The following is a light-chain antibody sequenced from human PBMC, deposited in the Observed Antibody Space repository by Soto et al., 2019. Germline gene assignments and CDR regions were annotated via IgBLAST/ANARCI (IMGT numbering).Light chain of an antibody. V-gene: IGLV2-14*01. J-gene: IGLJ1*01. Sequence: QSVLTQPASVSGSPGQSITISCTGTSSDVGGYDYVSWYQLHPGKAPKLMVFEVNNRPSGVSYRFSGSKSGNTASLTISGLQAEDEADYFCSSYSIRTAYLFGTGTKLTVL. CDR2: EVN. CDR3: SSYSIRTAYL. CDR1: SSDVGGYDY.